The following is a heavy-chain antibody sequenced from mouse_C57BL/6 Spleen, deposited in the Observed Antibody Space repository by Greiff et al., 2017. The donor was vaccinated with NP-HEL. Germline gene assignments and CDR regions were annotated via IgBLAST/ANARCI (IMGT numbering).Heavy chain of an antibody. CDR2: IRLKSDNYAT. Sequence: DVKLQESGGGLVQPGGSMKLSCVASGFTFSNYWMNWVRQSPEKGLEWVAQIRLKSDNYATHYAESVKGRFTISRDDSKSSVYLQMNNLRAEDTGIYYCTLYYYGSSYAMDYWGQGTSVTVSS. CDR3: TLYYYGSSYAMDY. J-gene: IGHJ4*01. V-gene: IGHV6-3*01. D-gene: IGHD1-1*01. CDR1: GFTFSNYW.